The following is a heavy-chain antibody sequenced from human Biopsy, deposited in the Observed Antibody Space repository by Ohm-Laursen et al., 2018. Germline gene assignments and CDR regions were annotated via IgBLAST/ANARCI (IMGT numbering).Heavy chain of an antibody. V-gene: IGHV1-24*01. CDR3: ATGSYYDTRFYYNVRPFDF. D-gene: IGHD3-10*01. CDR1: GYTFTGYY. CDR2: FDREERKT. Sequence: ASVKVSCKASGYTFTGYYLHWVRQTGGKGLEWMGGFDREERKTVYAEKFQGRVTMTEDTSTDTVYMEVTSLRSDDTAVYYCATGSYYDTRFYYNVRPFDFWGQGTLVTVSS. J-gene: IGHJ4*02.